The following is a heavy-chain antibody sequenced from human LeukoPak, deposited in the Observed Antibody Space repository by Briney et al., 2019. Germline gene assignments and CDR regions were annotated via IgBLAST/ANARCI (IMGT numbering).Heavy chain of an antibody. Sequence: GGPLRLSCEVSGFIFSDHYMDWVRQAPGKGLEWVGRTRNKAKSYTTEYAASVKGRFTMSRDDSKNSLHLQMNSLKTEDTAVYYCTASDHLYCSSISCHFDYWGQGTLVTVSS. J-gene: IGHJ4*02. CDR2: TRNKAKSYTT. D-gene: IGHD2-2*01. CDR3: TASDHLYCSSISCHFDY. V-gene: IGHV3-72*01. CDR1: GFIFSDHY.